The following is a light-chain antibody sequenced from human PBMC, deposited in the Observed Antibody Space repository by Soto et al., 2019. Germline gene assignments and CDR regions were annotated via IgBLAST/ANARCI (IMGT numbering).Light chain of an antibody. CDR1: SSNIGAGYD. CDR3: QSYDSSLSGWV. J-gene: IGLJ3*02. Sequence: VLTQPPSVSGAPGQRVTISCTGSSSNIGAGYDVHGYQQLPGTAPKLLIYGNSNRPSGVPDRFSGSKSGTSASLAITGLQAEDEADYYCQSYDSSLSGWVFGGGTKLTVL. CDR2: GNS. V-gene: IGLV1-40*01.